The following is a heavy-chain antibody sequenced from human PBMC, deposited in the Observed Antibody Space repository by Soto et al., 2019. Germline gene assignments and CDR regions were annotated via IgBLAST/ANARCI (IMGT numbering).Heavy chain of an antibody. J-gene: IGHJ1*01. CDR1: GGSFSGYY. V-gene: IGHV4-34*01. D-gene: IGHD3-22*01. CDR3: ARVGHYYDSSGYYSAEYFQH. Sequence: SETLSLTCAVYGGSFSGYYWSWIRQPPGKGLEWIGEINHSGSTNYNPSLKSRVTISVDTSKNQFSLKLSSVTAADTAVYYCARVGHYYDSSGYYSAEYFQHWGQGTLVTVSS. CDR2: INHSGST.